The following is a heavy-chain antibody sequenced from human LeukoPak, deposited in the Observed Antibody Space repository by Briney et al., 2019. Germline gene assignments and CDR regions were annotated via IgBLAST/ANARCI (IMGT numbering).Heavy chain of an antibody. J-gene: IGHJ4*02. V-gene: IGHV3-74*01. D-gene: IGHD2-15*01. Sequence: GGSLRLSCAASGLAFSAYKMRWVRQAPRKGLVWVSRISTDGYTTDYADFVQGRFTASRDNTKNTWSLEMNSLRAEDTAVYYCVVGGSPGYWGQGTLVTVSS. CDR2: ISTDGYTT. CDR3: VVGGSPGY. CDR1: GLAFSAYK.